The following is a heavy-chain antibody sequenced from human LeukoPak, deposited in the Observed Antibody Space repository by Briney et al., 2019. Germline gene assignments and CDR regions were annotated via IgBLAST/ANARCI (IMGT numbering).Heavy chain of an antibody. V-gene: IGHV3-33*06. CDR1: GFTFSSYG. CDR2: IWYDGSNK. J-gene: IGHJ6*03. CDR3: AKDLGNSGYYMDV. D-gene: IGHD4-23*01. Sequence: GGSLRLSCAASGFTFSSYGMHWVRQAPGKGLEWVAVIWYDGSNKYYADSVKGRFTISRDNSKNTLYLQMNSLRAEDTAVYYCAKDLGNSGYYMDVWGKRTTVTVSS.